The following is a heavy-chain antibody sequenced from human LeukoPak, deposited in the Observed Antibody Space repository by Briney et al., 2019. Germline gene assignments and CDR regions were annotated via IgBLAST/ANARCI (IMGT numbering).Heavy chain of an antibody. Sequence: ASVKVSCKASEGTFSSYAISWVRQAPGQGLEWMGGIIPIFGTANYAQKFQGRVTITADKSTSTAYMELSSLRSEDTAVYYCARAPLDYGDSRAAFDIWGQGTMVTVSS. J-gene: IGHJ3*02. CDR2: IIPIFGTA. CDR1: EGTFSSYA. D-gene: IGHD4-17*01. V-gene: IGHV1-69*06. CDR3: ARAPLDYGDSRAAFDI.